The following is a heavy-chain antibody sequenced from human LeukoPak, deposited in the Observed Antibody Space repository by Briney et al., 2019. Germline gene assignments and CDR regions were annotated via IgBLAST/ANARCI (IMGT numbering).Heavy chain of an antibody. J-gene: IGHJ6*02. CDR2: IWYDGNNK. D-gene: IGHD1-26*01. CDR1: GFTFSSYG. CDR3: ARDRGSREDGMDV. Sequence: GGSLRLSCAASGFTFSSYGMHWVRQAPGKGLEWVAVIWYDGNNKYYADFVKGRFTISRDNSKDTLYLQLNSLRAEDTAVYNCARDRGSREDGMDVWGQGTTVTVSS. V-gene: IGHV3-33*01.